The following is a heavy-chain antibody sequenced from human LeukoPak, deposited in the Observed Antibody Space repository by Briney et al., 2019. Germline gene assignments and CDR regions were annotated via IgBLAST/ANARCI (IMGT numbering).Heavy chain of an antibody. J-gene: IGHJ4*02. Sequence: ASVKVSCKASGYTFTGYYMHWVRQAPGQGLEWMGWINPNSGGTNYAQKFQGRVTMTRDKSISTAYMELYSLRSDDTAVYYCARDPPGVRYGRPIFDFWGQGTLVTVSS. CDR2: INPNSGGT. V-gene: IGHV1-2*02. CDR3: ARDPPGVRYGRPIFDF. D-gene: IGHD2-8*01. CDR1: GYTFTGYY.